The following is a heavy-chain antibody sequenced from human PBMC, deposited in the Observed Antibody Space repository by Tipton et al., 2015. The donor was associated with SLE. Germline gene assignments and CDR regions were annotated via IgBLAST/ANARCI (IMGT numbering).Heavy chain of an antibody. Sequence: TLSLTCTVSGGSISSHYWSWIRQPPGKGLEWIGYIYYSGSTNYNPSLKSRVTISVDTSKNQFSLKLSSVTAAATAVYYCARAHSGSYYGGHFDYWGQGTLVTVSS. CDR2: IYYSGST. D-gene: IGHD1-26*01. J-gene: IGHJ4*02. CDR1: GGSISSHY. CDR3: ARAHSGSYYGGHFDY. V-gene: IGHV4-59*11.